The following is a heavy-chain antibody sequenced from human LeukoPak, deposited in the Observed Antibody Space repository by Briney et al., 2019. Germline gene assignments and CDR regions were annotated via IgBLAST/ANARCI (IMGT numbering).Heavy chain of an antibody. CDR1: GGSFSGYY. V-gene: IGHV4-34*01. Sequence: SETLSLTCAVYGGSFSGYYWSWIRQPPEKGQEWIGEINHSGSTNYNPSLKSRVTISVDTSKNQFSLKLSSVTAADTAVYYCARVFTVTTGEDYWGQGTLVTVSS. J-gene: IGHJ4*02. CDR3: ARVFTVTTGEDY. CDR2: INHSGST. D-gene: IGHD4-17*01.